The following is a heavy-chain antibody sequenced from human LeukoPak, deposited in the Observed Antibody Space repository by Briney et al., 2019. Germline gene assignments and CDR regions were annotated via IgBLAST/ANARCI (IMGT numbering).Heavy chain of an antibody. J-gene: IGHJ4*02. CDR1: GRSFSGYY. CDR2: INHSGST. CDR3: ARERHPTNYDFWSGYYRNYFDY. V-gene: IGHV4-34*01. D-gene: IGHD3-3*01. Sequence: SETLSLTCAVYGRSFSGYYWSWIRQPPGKGLEWIGEINHSGSTNYNPSLKSRVTISVDTSKNQFSLKLSSATAADTAVYYCARERHPTNYDFWSGYYRNYFDYWGQGTLVTVSS.